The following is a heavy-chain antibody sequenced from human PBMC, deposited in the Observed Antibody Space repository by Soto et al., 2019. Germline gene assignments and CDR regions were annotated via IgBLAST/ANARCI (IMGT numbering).Heavy chain of an antibody. D-gene: IGHD5-12*01. J-gene: IGHJ5*02. CDR3: AREAGGGYDWFDP. CDR2: VYHTGST. CDR1: GGSISNINW. Sequence: PSETLSLTCAVSGGSISNINWWSWVRQPPGKGLEWIGEVYHTGSTNYNPSLKSRVTISLDKSKNQFFLKVTSVTAADTAMYYCAREAGGGYDWFDPWGQGTLVTVSS. V-gene: IGHV4-4*02.